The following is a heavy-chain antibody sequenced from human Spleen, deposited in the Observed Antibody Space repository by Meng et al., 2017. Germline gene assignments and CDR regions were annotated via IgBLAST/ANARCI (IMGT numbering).Heavy chain of an antibody. Sequence: QVQREQSGAEVKKPGASVNVSCKASGYSFTGYFLHWVRQAPGQGLEWMGRINPNSGGTNYAQKFQGRVTMTTDTSTSTAYMELRSLRSDDTAVYYCARDSSPLIVGATDFDYWGQGTLVTVSS. V-gene: IGHV1-2*06. CDR1: GYSFTGYF. J-gene: IGHJ4*02. CDR2: INPNSGGT. CDR3: ARDSSPLIVGATDFDY. D-gene: IGHD1-26*01.